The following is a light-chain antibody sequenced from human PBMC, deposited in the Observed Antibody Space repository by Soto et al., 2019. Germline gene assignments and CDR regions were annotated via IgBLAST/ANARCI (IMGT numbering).Light chain of an antibody. Sequence: DLQMTQSPSFLSAAVGDRVSITCRASQSIGTYLNWYQQRPGEAPKLLIYAASSLQSGVPPRFTGSGSETDFTLTINSLQREDFATYFCQQSYSSVTFGPGTKV. CDR3: QQSYSSVT. CDR2: AAS. CDR1: QSIGTY. J-gene: IGKJ3*01. V-gene: IGKV1-39*01.